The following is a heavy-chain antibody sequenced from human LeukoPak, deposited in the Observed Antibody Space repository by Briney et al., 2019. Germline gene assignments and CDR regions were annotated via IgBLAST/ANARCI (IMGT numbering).Heavy chain of an antibody. CDR3: ARDPQYYCSGGSCYGGYYYYGMDV. Sequence: GGSLRLSCAASGFTFSSYSMNWVRQAPGKGLEWVSSISSSSYIYYADSVKGRFTISRDNAKNSLYLQMNSLRAEDTAVYYCARDPQYYCSGGSCYGGYYYYGMDVWGQGTKVTVSS. V-gene: IGHV3-21*01. CDR1: GFTFSSYS. D-gene: IGHD2-15*01. J-gene: IGHJ6*02. CDR2: ISSSSYI.